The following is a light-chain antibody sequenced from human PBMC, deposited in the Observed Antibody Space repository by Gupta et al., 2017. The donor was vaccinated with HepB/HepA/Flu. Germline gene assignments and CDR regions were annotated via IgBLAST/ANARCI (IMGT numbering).Light chain of an antibody. J-gene: IGLJ2*01. V-gene: IGLV2-14*01. CDR3: SSYTSSSTLDVV. CDR2: DIS. Sequence: QSALTQPASVSGSPGQSITIPCTGTSSDVGGYNYVSWYQQHPGQAPKLMIYDISNRPSGVSNLFSGSKSGNTASLTISGLQAEDEADYYCSSYTSSSTLDVVFGGGTKLTVL. CDR1: SSDVGGYNY.